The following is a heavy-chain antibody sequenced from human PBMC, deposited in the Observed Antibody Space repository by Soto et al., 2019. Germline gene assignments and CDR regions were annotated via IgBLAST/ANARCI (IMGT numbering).Heavy chain of an antibody. Sequence: EVQLVESGGGLVQPGGSLRLSCTASGFTFSSHWMTWVRQAPGKALEWVANIKQDGSEEYYVDSVKGRFTISRDNAKNSLSLQMNSLRAEDTAVYYCASRPSDRNYYGVFDYWGQGTLVTVSS. V-gene: IGHV3-7*03. J-gene: IGHJ4*02. CDR1: GFTFSSHW. CDR3: ASRPSDRNYYGVFDY. D-gene: IGHD3-3*01. CDR2: IKQDGSEE.